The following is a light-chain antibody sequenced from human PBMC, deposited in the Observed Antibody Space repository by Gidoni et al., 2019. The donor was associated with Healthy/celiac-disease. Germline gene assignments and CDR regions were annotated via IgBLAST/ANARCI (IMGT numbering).Light chain of an antibody. CDR1: QSVSSSY. J-gene: IGKJ3*01. CDR2: GAF. V-gene: IGKV3-20*01. CDR3: QQYGSSFT. Sequence: EIVLTQSPGTLSFSPGERATLSCMASQSVSSSYLAWYQKKPGQAPRLLIYGAFSRATGIPDGFSGSGSGTDFPFTISRLEPEDFALYYCQQYGSSFTFXPXTKVDIK.